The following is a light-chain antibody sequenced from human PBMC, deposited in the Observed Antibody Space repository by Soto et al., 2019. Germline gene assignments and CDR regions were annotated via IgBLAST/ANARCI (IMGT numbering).Light chain of an antibody. CDR2: DAS. V-gene: IGKV1-33*01. CDR3: QHYDNMPLT. J-gene: IGKJ4*01. Sequence: DIQMTQSPSTLSASLVDRVTITCQASQDISSYLTWYQQKPGKAPKLLIYDASNLQTGVPSRFSGRGFGTHFSFTITSLQPEDIATYYCQHYDNMPLTFGGGTKVDI. CDR1: QDISSY.